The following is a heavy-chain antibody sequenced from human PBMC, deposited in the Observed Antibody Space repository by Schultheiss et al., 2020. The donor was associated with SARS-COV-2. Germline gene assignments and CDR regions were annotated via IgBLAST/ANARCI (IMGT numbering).Heavy chain of an antibody. CDR2: INPSGGST. CDR3: ARDGIVTPPGYYGMDV. V-gene: IGHV1-46*01. D-gene: IGHD1-1*01. CDR1: GYTFTSYY. J-gene: IGHJ6*02. Sequence: ASVKVSCKASGYTFTSYYMHWVRQAPGQGLEWMGIINPSGGSTSYAQKFQGRVTMTRDTSTSTVYMELSSLRSEDTAVYYCARDGIVTPPGYYGMDVWGQGTTVTVSS.